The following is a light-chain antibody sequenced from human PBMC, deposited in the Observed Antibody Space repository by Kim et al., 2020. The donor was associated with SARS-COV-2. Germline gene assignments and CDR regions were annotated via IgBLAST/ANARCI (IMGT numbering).Light chain of an antibody. CDR3: TAWDDSLSGRV. Sequence: GQRGTLSCSGSSSNIGRNYVYWYQQLPETAPKLLIYRDKQRPSGLPDRFSGSKAGTSASLAISGLRSEDEADYYCTAWDDSLSGRVFGGGTQLTVL. V-gene: IGLV1-47*01. J-gene: IGLJ3*02. CDR2: RDK. CDR1: SSNIGRNY.